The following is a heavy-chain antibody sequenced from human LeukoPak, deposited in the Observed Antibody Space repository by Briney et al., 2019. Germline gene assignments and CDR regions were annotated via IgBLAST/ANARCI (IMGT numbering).Heavy chain of an antibody. CDR2: IYSDGRT. J-gene: IGHJ6*03. V-gene: IGHV3-53*01. CDR3: ARDHYFNSSDYYYRYYYLDV. Sequence: GGSLRLSCAASGFTVNTNFMTWVRQAPGKGLEWVSVIYSDGRTYYADSVEGRFTISRDSSKNTLFLQMNSLRVEDTAVYYCARDHYFNSSDYYYRYYYLDVWGKGTTVTISS. D-gene: IGHD6-19*01. CDR1: GFTVNTNF.